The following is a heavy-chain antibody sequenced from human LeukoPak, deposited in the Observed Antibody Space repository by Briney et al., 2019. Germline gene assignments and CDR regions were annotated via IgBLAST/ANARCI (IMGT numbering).Heavy chain of an antibody. CDR2: IGGSVGSM. CDR3: AKRGNSWDLFDH. Sequence: GGSLRPSCAASGFTFSSYVMSWVRQAPGKGLEWVSNIGGSVGSMFYAASVKGRFAISRDNSKKTLFLQMNNLRVEDTAVYYCAKRGNSWDLFDHWGQGTLVTVSS. CDR1: GFTFSSYV. V-gene: IGHV3-23*01. D-gene: IGHD6-13*01. J-gene: IGHJ4*02.